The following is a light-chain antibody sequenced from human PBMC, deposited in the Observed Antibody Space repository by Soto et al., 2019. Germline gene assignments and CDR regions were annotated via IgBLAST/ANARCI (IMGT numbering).Light chain of an antibody. CDR1: NSNIGNNA. Sequence: QSVLTQPPSVSEAPRQRVTISCSGSNSNIGNNAVNWYQQLPGKAPKLLIFYDDLLPSGVSDRFSGSKSGTSASLAISGLQSEDEADYYCAAWDDSLHGWVFGGGTKLTVL. CDR3: AAWDDSLHGWV. J-gene: IGLJ3*02. V-gene: IGLV1-36*01. CDR2: YDD.